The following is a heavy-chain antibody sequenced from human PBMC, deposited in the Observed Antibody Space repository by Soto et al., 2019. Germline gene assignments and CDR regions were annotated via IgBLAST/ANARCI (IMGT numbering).Heavy chain of an antibody. CDR1: GGSISSYY. CDR2: IYYSGST. J-gene: IGHJ4*02. CDR3: ARVLSYGDYVLLDY. D-gene: IGHD4-17*01. V-gene: IGHV4-59*01. Sequence: SETLSLTCTVSGGSISSYYWSWMRKPPGKGLEWIGYIYYSGSTNYNPSLKSRVTISVDTSKNQFSLKLSSVTAADTAVYYCARVLSYGDYVLLDYWGQGTLVTVSS.